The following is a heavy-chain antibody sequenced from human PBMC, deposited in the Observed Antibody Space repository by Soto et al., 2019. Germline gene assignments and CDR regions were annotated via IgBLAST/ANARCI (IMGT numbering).Heavy chain of an antibody. CDR2: THHSGTT. Sequence: QVQLQESGPGLVKPSGTLSLTCAVSGGSISSSNWWSWVRQPPGKGLEWIGETHHSGTTNYNPSLKSRVSILVDKSKNQFSLKLRCVTAPDTAVYYCARAGSGSSFFDYWGQGTLVTVSS. CDR1: GGSISSSNW. V-gene: IGHV4-4*02. J-gene: IGHJ4*02. D-gene: IGHD3-10*01. CDR3: ARAGSGSSFFDY.